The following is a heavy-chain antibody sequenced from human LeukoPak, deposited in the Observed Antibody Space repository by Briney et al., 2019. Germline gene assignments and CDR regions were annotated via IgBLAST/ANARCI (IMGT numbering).Heavy chain of an antibody. CDR3: ARGAGGYCSSTSCSHLDY. D-gene: IGHD2-2*01. J-gene: IGHJ4*02. CDR1: GFTFKNHA. V-gene: IGHV4-34*01. Sequence: GSLRLSCAASGFTFKNHAMSWVRQAPGKGLEWIGEINHSGSTNYNPSLKSRVTISVDTSKNQFSLKLSSVTAADTAVYYCARGAGGYCSSTSCSHLDYWGQGTLVTVSS. CDR2: INHSGST.